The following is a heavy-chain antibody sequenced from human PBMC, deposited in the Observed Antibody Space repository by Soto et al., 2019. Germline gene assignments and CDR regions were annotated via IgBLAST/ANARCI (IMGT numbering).Heavy chain of an antibody. D-gene: IGHD3-22*01. V-gene: IGHV4-39*01. CDR2: IYHTGNA. Sequence: SETLSLTCGVSGDSISNSRFYWAWIRQPPGEGLEWIGSIYHTGNAYYNPSLKSRVTISVDTSKNQFSLKVTSVTAADTALYYCARDYFDSSDYTTNWFAPWGGGTLVTVSS. J-gene: IGHJ5*02. CDR1: GDSISNSRFY. CDR3: ARDYFDSSDYTTNWFAP.